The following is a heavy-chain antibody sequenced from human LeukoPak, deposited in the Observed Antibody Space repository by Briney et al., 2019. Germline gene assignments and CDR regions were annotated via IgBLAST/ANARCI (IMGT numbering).Heavy chain of an antibody. CDR1: GFTFSSYS. CDR2: IYSGRST. V-gene: IGHV3-66*01. CDR3: AGMVRGVIGAFDI. J-gene: IGHJ3*02. Sequence: GGSLRLSCAASGFTFSSYSMNWVRQAPGKGLEWVSLIYSGRSTYYADSVKGRFIISRDNSKNTLYLQMNSLTAEDTAVYYCAGMVRGVIGAFDIWGQGKMVTVSS. D-gene: IGHD3-10*01.